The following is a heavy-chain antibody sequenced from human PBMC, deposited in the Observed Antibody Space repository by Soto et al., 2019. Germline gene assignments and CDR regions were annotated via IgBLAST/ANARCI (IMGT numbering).Heavy chain of an antibody. Sequence: GESLKISCKGSGYSFTSYWIGWVRQMPVKGLEWMGIIYPGDSDTRYSPSFQGQVTISADKSISTAYLQWSSLKASDTAMYYCARHIRYDILTYGMDVWGQGTTVTVSS. CDR2: IYPGDSDT. CDR1: GYSFTSYW. CDR3: ARHIRYDILTYGMDV. J-gene: IGHJ6*02. V-gene: IGHV5-51*01. D-gene: IGHD3-9*01.